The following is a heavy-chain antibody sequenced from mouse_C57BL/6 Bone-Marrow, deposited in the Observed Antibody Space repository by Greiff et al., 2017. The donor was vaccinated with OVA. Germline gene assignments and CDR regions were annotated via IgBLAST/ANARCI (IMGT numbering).Heavy chain of an antibody. Sequence: EVQGVESGGDLVKPGGSLKLSCAASGFTFSSYGMSWVRQTPDKRLEWVATISSGGSYTYYPDSVKGRFTISRDNAKNTLYLQMSSLKSEDTAMYYCARHVDDGYYGDYWGQGTTLTVSS. D-gene: IGHD2-3*01. CDR1: GFTFSSYG. V-gene: IGHV5-6*01. J-gene: IGHJ2*01. CDR3: ARHVDDGYYGDY. CDR2: ISSGGSYT.